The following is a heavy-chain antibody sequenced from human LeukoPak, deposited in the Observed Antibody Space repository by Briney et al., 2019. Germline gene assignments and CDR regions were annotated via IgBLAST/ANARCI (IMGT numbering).Heavy chain of an antibody. J-gene: IGHJ6*03. Sequence: PRASVKVSCKASGGTFSSYAISWVRQAPGQGLEWMGWISAYNGNTNYAQKLQGRVTMTTDTSTSTAYMELRSLRSDDTAVYYCARDLDYGVSGYYMDVWGKGTTVTVSS. CDR2: ISAYNGNT. V-gene: IGHV1-18*01. CDR1: GGTFSSYA. D-gene: IGHD4-17*01. CDR3: ARDLDYGVSGYYMDV.